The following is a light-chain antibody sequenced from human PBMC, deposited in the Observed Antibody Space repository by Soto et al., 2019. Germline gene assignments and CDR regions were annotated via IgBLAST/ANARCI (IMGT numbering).Light chain of an antibody. CDR3: SSYTSSTTLL. J-gene: IGLJ2*01. CDR2: DVT. V-gene: IGLV2-14*03. Sequence: QSALTQPASVSGSPGQSITISCTGPSSDVGNFHYISWYQQHAGKAPKLMVYDVTNRPSGVSDRFSGSKSGNTASLTISGLQPEDEADYYCSSYTSSTTLLFGGGTKVTVL. CDR1: SSDVGNFHY.